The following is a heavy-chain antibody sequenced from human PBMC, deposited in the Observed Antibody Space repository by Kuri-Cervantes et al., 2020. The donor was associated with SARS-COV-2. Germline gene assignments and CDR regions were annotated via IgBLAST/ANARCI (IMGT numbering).Heavy chain of an antibody. D-gene: IGHD1-26*01. J-gene: IGHJ3*02. CDR1: GYTFTSYG. CDR2: ISAYNGNT. CDR3: ARGEGAAPDLDAFDI. V-gene: IGHV1-18*01. Sequence: ASVKGSCKASGYTFTSYGISWVRQAPGQGLEWMGWISAYNGNTNYAQKLQGRVTMTTDTSTSTAYMELRSLRSDDTAVYYCARGEGAAPDLDAFDIWGQGTMVTVSS.